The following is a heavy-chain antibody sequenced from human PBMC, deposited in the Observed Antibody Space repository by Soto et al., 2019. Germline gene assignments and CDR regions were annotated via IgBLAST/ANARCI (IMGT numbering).Heavy chain of an antibody. J-gene: IGHJ4*02. CDR1: GFAFSSHS. D-gene: IGHD6-19*01. CDR2: ISWNSGSI. V-gene: IGHV3-9*01. Sequence: EVQLVEYGGGLIQPGESLRLSCEAFGFAFSSHSMYWIRQAPGKGLEWVSGISWNSGSIGYAGSVKGRFTISRDNAKNSLYLQMNSLRAEDTALYYCAAQQWLVQGPFDYWGQGTLVTVSS. CDR3: AAQQWLVQGPFDY.